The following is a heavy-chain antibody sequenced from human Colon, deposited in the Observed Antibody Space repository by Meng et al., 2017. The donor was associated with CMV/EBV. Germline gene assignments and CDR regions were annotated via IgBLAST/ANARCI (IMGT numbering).Heavy chain of an antibody. Sequence: ASVKVSCKASGYTFTGYYMHWVRQAPGQGLEWMGWINPNSGGTNYAQKFQGRVTMTRDTSISTAYMELTSLRSADTAVYYCATLSIYDSTISDFWGQGTLVTVSS. CDR2: INPNSGGT. V-gene: IGHV1-2*02. CDR3: ATLSIYDSTISDF. CDR1: GYTFTGYY. J-gene: IGHJ4*02. D-gene: IGHD5/OR15-5a*01.